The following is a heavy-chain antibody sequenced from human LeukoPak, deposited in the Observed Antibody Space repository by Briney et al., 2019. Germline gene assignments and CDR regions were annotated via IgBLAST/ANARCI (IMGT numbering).Heavy chain of an antibody. Sequence: ASVKVSCKASGYTFTSYYMHWVRQAPGQGLEWMGIINPSGGSTSYAQRFQGRVTMTRDTSTSTVYMELSSLRSEDTAVYYCARERCSSTSCSHGGYFDLWGRGTLVTVSS. CDR3: ARERCSSTSCSHGGYFDL. CDR2: INPSGGST. D-gene: IGHD2-2*01. V-gene: IGHV1-46*01. J-gene: IGHJ2*01. CDR1: GYTFTSYY.